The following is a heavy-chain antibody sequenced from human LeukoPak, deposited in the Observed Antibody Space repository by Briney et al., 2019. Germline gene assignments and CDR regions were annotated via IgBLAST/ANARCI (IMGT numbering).Heavy chain of an antibody. D-gene: IGHD2-2*01. J-gene: IGHJ4*02. CDR3: AQGCSSTSCPFDY. CDR2: ISSSSSYI. CDR1: GFTFSSYS. Sequence: GGSLRLSCAASGFTFSSYSMNWVRQAPGKGLEWVSSISSSSSYIYYADSVKGRFTISRDNAKNSLYLQTNSLRAEDTAVYYCAQGCSSTSCPFDYWGQGTLVTVSS. V-gene: IGHV3-21*01.